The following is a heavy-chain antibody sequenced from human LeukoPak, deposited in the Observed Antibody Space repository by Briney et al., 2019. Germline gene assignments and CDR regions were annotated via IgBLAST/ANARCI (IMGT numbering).Heavy chain of an antibody. CDR2: IWYDGSNK. CDR3: ARGAYGSGTYRDFDI. CDR1: GFTFSNYG. V-gene: IGHV3-33*01. Sequence: GGSLRLSCAASGFTFSNYGMHWVRQAPGKGLEWVAVIWYDGSNKYYVDSVKGRFTISRDNYKNTLYLQMNSLRAEDTAVYYCARGAYGSGTYRDFDIWGQGTMVTVSS. J-gene: IGHJ3*02. D-gene: IGHD3-10*01.